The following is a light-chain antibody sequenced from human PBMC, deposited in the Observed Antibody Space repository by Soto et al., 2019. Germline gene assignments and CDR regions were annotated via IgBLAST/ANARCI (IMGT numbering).Light chain of an antibody. V-gene: IGKV3-11*01. CDR1: QSVSSY. CDR2: DAS. J-gene: IGKJ4*01. Sequence: EIVLTQSPATLSLSPGERATLSCRASQSVSSYLVWFQQKPGQTPWLLIYDASKRATGIPARFSGSGSGTDFTLTVSSLEPEDFAVYYCQQRSSWPLTFGGGTKVEIK. CDR3: QQRSSWPLT.